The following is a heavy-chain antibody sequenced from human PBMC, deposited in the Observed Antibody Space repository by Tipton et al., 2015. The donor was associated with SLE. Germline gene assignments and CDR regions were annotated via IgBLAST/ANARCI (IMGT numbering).Heavy chain of an antibody. CDR1: GGSFSGYY. CDR2: INHSRST. J-gene: IGHJ6*03. Sequence: TLSLTCAVYGGSFSGYYWSWIRQPPGKGLEWIGEINHSRSTNYNPSLKSRVTISVDTSKNQFSLRLSSVTAADTAVYYCARGCSSTSCYTGSPINYYYYYYMDVWGKGTTVTVSS. V-gene: IGHV4-34*01. D-gene: IGHD2-2*02. CDR3: ARGCSSTSCYTGSPINYYYYYYMDV.